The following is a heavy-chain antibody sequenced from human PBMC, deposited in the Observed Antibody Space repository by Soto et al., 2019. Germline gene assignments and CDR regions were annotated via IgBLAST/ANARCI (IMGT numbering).Heavy chain of an antibody. J-gene: IGHJ3*02. CDR3: ARASLLLWFGELLSHDAFDI. V-gene: IGHV3-13*01. CDR2: IGTAGDT. D-gene: IGHD3-10*01. Sequence: EVQLVESGGGLVQPGGSLRLSCAASGFTFSSYDMHWVRQATGKGLEWVSAIGTAGDTYYPGSVKGRFTISRENAKNSLYLQMNSLRAGDTAVYYCARASLLLWFGELLSHDAFDIWGQGTMVTVSS. CDR1: GFTFSSYD.